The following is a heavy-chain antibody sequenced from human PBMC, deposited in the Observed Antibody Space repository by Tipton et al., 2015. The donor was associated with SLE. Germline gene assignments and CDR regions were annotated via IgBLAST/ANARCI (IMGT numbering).Heavy chain of an antibody. J-gene: IGHJ5*02. CDR2: IYHTGST. CDR3: ARGGIAVAGLWFDP. D-gene: IGHD6-19*01. CDR1: GGSFSGYY. V-gene: IGHV4-34*01. Sequence: TLSLTCAVYGGSFSGYYWSWIRQHPGKGLEWIGEIYHTGSTNYNPSLKSRVTISVDKSNNQFSLRLTSVTAADTAVYYCARGGIAVAGLWFDPWGQGTLVTVSS.